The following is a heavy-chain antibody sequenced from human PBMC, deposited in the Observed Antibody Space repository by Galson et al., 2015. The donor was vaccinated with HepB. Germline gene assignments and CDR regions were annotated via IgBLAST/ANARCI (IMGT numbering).Heavy chain of an antibody. CDR1: VFSLSTRGVG. Sequence: PALVKPTQPLTLTCTFSVFSLSTRGVGVGWLRQPPGKALEWLALIYWNDDKRYSPSLKSRLTITKDTSKNQVVLTMTNMDPVDTATYYCAHSSGDSSFDYWGQGTLVTVSS. CDR2: IYWNDDK. D-gene: IGHD4-17*01. CDR3: AHSSGDSSFDY. J-gene: IGHJ4*02. V-gene: IGHV2-5*01.